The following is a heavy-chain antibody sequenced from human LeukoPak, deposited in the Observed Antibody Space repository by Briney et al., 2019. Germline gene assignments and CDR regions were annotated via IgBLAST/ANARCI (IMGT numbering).Heavy chain of an antibody. V-gene: IGHV3-72*01. CDR2: SRNKGYSYTT. J-gene: IGHJ3*02. D-gene: IGHD7-27*01. CDR3: ARAPSNWGPHLDAFDI. CDR1: GFTFSDHY. Sequence: GGSLRLSCAASGFTFSDHYINWVRQAPGKGLEWIGRSRNKGYSYTTEYAASVKGRFTISRDDSENSLYLQMNSLEIEDTAVYYCARAPSNWGPHLDAFDIWGQGTMVTVSS.